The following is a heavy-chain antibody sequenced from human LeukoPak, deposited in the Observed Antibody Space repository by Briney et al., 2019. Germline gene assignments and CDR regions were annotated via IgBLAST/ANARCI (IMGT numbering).Heavy chain of an antibody. Sequence: SETLSLTCTVSGGSISSYYWSWIRQPPGKGLEWIGSLYYTGSTYYNPSLKSRVTISVDTSKNQFSLKLSSVTAADTAVYYCARYYYGSGSPSGEDWFDPWGQGTLVTVSS. V-gene: IGHV4-59*12. D-gene: IGHD3-10*01. CDR2: LYYTGST. J-gene: IGHJ5*02. CDR3: ARYYYGSGSPSGEDWFDP. CDR1: GGSISSYY.